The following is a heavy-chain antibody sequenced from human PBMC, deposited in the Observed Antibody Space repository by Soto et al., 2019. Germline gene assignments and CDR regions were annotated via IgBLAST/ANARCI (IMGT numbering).Heavy chain of an antibody. CDR1: GYSFTSYW. V-gene: IGHV5-51*01. CDR3: ARLVLRNKHYHYYGMDV. J-gene: IGHJ6*02. Sequence: PGASLKISCKGSGYSFTSYWIGWVRQMPGKGLEWMGIIYPGDSDTRYSPSFQGQVTISADKSISTAYLQWSSLKASDTAMYYCARLVLRNKHYHYYGMDVWGQGTTVTVSS. CDR2: IYPGDSDT. D-gene: IGHD3-3*01.